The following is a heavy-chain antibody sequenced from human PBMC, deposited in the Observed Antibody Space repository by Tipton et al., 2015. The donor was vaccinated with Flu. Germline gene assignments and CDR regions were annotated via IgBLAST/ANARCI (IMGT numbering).Heavy chain of an antibody. Sequence: SLRLSCAASGFTFSSYEMNWVRQAPGKGLEWVSYISSSGSTIYYADSVKGRFTISRDNAKNSLYLQINSLRAGDTAVYYCAITAYSSVSGYWGQGTLVTVSS. CDR2: ISSSGSTI. D-gene: IGHD6-25*01. J-gene: IGHJ4*02. V-gene: IGHV3-48*03. CDR3: AITAYSSVSGY. CDR1: GFTFSSYE.